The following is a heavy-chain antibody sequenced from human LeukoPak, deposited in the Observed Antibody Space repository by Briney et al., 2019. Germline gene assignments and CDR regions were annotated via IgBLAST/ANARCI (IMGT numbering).Heavy chain of an antibody. J-gene: IGHJ6*03. CDR2: IYHSGST. D-gene: IGHD4-17*01. CDR3: ARVGYGDPSYMDV. Sequence: PSETLSLTCTVSGYSISSGYYWGWIRQPPGKGLEWIGSIYHSGSTYYNPSLKSRVTISVDTSKNQFSLKLSSVTAADTAVYYCARVGYGDPSYMDVWGKGTTVTVSS. CDR1: GYSISSGYY. V-gene: IGHV4-38-2*02.